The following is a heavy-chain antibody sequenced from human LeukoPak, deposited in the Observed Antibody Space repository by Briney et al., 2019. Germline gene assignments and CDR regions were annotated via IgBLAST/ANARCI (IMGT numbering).Heavy chain of an antibody. CDR3: ARDYGDYLFDF. D-gene: IGHD4-17*01. Sequence: PGGSLRLSCAASGFTFSSYATSWVRQAPGKGLEWVSAISGSGGTIYYADSVKGRFTISRDNAKNSLYLHLNSLRAEDTAVYYCARDYGDYLFDFWGQGTLVTVSS. V-gene: IGHV3-23*01. CDR1: GFTFSSYA. J-gene: IGHJ4*02. CDR2: ISGSGGTI.